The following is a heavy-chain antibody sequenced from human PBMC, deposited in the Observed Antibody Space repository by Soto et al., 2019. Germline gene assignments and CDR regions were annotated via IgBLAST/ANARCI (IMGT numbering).Heavy chain of an antibody. J-gene: IGHJ6*02. CDR2: INPSGGST. CDR3: ARSETAGYYGMDV. D-gene: IGHD3-3*01. CDR1: GYTFTSYY. Sequence: ASVKVSCKASGYTFTSYYMHWVRQAPGQGLEWMGIINPSGGSTSYAQKFQGRFTISRENAKNSMYLQMNSLRAGDTAVYYCARSETAGYYGMDVWGQGTTVTVSS. V-gene: IGHV1-46*01.